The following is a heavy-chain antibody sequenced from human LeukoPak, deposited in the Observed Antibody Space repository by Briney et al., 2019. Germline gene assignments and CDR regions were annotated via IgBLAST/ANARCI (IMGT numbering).Heavy chain of an antibody. V-gene: IGHV4-34*01. Sequence: PSETLSLTCAVYGGSFSGYYWSWIRQPPGKGLDWIGEINHSGSTNYNPSLKSRVTISVDTSKNQFSLKLSSVTAADTAVYYCARGRGIAARRGVRYNWFDPWGQGTLVTVSS. J-gene: IGHJ5*02. CDR2: INHSGST. CDR3: ARGRGIAARRGVRYNWFDP. D-gene: IGHD6-6*01. CDR1: GGSFSGYY.